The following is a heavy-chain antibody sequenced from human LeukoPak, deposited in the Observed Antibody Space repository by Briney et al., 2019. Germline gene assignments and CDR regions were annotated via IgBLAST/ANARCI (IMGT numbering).Heavy chain of an antibody. J-gene: IGHJ4*02. CDR1: GGSISTYY. CDR3: ARHGGTLDYFDY. Sequence: SETLSLTCNVSGGSISTYYWSWIRQPPGKGLEWIGDISDGGVTSYNPSLKGCVTISVDSPKNRFSLRLTSLTAVDTALYYCARHGGTLDYFDYWGPGSLVTVSS. CDR2: ISDGGVT. V-gene: IGHV4-59*08. D-gene: IGHD1-26*01.